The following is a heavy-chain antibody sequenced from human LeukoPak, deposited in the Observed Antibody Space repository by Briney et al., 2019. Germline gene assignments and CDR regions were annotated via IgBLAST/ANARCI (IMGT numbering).Heavy chain of an antibody. Sequence: GGSLRLSCAASRFTFSSYAMSWVRQAPGKGLEWVSAISGSGGSTYYADSVKGRFTISRDNSKNTLYLQMNSLRAEDTAVYYCAKDQGGGSCWDYWGQGTLVTVSS. CDR1: RFTFSSYA. D-gene: IGHD2-15*01. J-gene: IGHJ4*02. CDR3: AKDQGGGSCWDY. CDR2: ISGSGGST. V-gene: IGHV3-23*01.